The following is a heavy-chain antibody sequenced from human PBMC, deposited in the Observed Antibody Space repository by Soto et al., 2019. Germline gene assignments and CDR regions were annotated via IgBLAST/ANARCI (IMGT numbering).Heavy chain of an antibody. CDR1: GFTFNSYA. J-gene: IGHJ4*02. CDR3: AKGKSHTLFGVDTLFDY. V-gene: IGHV3-23*01. D-gene: IGHD3-3*01. CDR2: ISGNGGTT. Sequence: GGSLRLACAASGFTFNSYAMSWVRQAPGKGLEWVSLISGNGGTTNYADSVKGRFTISRDNSKKKLYLQMDSLRAEDTAVYYCAKGKSHTLFGVDTLFDYWGQGTLVTVSS.